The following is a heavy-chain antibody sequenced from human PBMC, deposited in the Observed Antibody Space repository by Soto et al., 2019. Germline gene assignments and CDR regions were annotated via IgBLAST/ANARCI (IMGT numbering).Heavy chain of an antibody. CDR1: GFSLSSTRMA. J-gene: IGHJ4*02. D-gene: IGHD6-19*01. CDR2: IYWDDDK. Sequence: QITLKESGPTLVKPTQTLTLTCTFSGFSLSSTRMAVGWIRQPPGKALEWLALIYWDDDKRYSPFLKSRLTITTDTSKTPVVLTMSNMDPVDTARYYCAHIVLAGLGYYFDYWGQGTLVTVSS. CDR3: AHIVLAGLGYYFDY. V-gene: IGHV2-5*02.